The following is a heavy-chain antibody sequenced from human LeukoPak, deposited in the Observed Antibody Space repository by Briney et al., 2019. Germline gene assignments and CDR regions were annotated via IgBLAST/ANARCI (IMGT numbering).Heavy chain of an antibody. J-gene: IGHJ4*02. D-gene: IGHD1-26*01. CDR1: GFTFSSYG. CDR3: ARVLGVGYGATNLAH. CDR2: IWYDGSNK. V-gene: IGHV3-33*01. Sequence: PGGSLRLSCAASGFTFSSYGMHWVRQAPGKGLEWVSLIWYDGSNKYYADSVKGRFTISRDNSKNTLYLQMNSLRAEDTAVYYCARVLGVGYGATNLAHWGQGTLVTVSS.